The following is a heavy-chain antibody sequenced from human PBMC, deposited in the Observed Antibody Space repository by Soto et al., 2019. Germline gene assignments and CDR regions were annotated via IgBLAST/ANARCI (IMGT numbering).Heavy chain of an antibody. CDR3: ARGTTHFDY. Sequence: SETLSLTCAVSGGSISSSNWWSWVRQPPGKGLEWIGEIYHSGSTNYNPSLKSRVTMSADTSKNQFSPKLNSVTAADTAVYFCARGTTHFDYWGQGTVVTVSS. J-gene: IGHJ4*02. CDR1: GGSISSSNW. V-gene: IGHV4-4*02. D-gene: IGHD1-1*01. CDR2: IYHSGST.